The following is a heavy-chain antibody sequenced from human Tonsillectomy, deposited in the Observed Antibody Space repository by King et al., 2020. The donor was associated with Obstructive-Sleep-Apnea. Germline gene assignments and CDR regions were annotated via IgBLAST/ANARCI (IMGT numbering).Heavy chain of an antibody. V-gene: IGHV3-23*04. CDR3: AKLDGDLSKPPGNVVVILTDYYYGMDV. J-gene: IGHJ6*02. CDR1: GFTFSSYA. Sequence: QLVESGGGLVQPGVSLRPSCAASGFTFSSYAMSWVGQAPGKGLEWVSAISGNSKRTYYADSVKSRFTVSRDNSKNTLYLQMNSLRAVDTAVYYCAKLDGDLSKPPGNVVVILTDYYYGMDVWGQGTTVTVSS. D-gene: IGHD3-22*01. CDR2: ISGNSKRT.